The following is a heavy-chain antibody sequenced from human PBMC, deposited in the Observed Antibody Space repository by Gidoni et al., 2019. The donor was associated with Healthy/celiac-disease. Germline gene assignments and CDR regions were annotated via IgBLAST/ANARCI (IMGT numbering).Heavy chain of an antibody. Sequence: EVQLLESGGGLVQPGGSLSLSSAAPGFTFSSYAMRWVRQAPGKGREWVSAISGSGGSTYYADSVKGRFTISRDNSKNTLYLQMNSLRAEDTAVYYCAKGTELLRSWGQGTLVTVSS. D-gene: IGHD1-26*01. J-gene: IGHJ5*02. CDR3: AKGTELLRS. CDR1: GFTFSSYA. CDR2: ISGSGGST. V-gene: IGHV3-23*01.